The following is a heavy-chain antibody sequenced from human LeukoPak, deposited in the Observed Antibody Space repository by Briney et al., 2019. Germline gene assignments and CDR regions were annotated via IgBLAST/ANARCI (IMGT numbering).Heavy chain of an antibody. CDR3: ARENYCTNGVCWAFDP. CDR2: IYYSGST. CDR1: GGSISNSDYY. D-gene: IGHD2-8*01. Sequence: SETLSLTCTVSGGSISNSDYYWSWIRQPPGKGLEWLGNIYYSGSTSYNPSLKSRLTFSIDTFKNQFSLHLSPVTAADTAVYYCARENYCTNGVCWAFDPWGQGTLVTVSS. J-gene: IGHJ5*02. V-gene: IGHV4-39*07.